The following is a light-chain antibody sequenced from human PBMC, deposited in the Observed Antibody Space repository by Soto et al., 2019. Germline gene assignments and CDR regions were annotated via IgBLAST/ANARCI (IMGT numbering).Light chain of an antibody. J-gene: IGKJ2*01. V-gene: IGKV3-15*01. CDR1: QSVSSH. CDR2: GAS. Sequence: EIVMTQSPATLSVSPGERATLSCRASQSVSSHLAWYQQKPGQAPRLLIYGASTRATGVPARISGSGSGTEFTLTISSLQSEDFATYYCLQHYSYPYTFGQGTKLEIK. CDR3: LQHYSYPYT.